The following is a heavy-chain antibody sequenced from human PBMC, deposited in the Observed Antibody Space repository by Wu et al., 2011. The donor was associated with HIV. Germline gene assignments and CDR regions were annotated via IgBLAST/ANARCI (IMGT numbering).Heavy chain of an antibody. Sequence: QVQLVQSGAEVKKPGSSVKVSCKASGDTLSTYAVSWVRQAPGQGLEWMGRIIPIFGTTDYAQSFQGRLTITAGESTNTVYMELSSLRPDDTAVYYCARGAPQYSSSGNWFDPWGQGTLVTVSS. D-gene: IGHD6-13*01. V-gene: IGHV1-69*18. J-gene: IGHJ5*02. CDR3: ARGAPQYSSSGNWFDP. CDR2: IIPIFGTT. CDR1: GDTLSTYA.